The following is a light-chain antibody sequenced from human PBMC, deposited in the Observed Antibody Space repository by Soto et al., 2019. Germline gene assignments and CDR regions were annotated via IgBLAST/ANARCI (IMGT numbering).Light chain of an antibody. V-gene: IGKV1-5*01. Sequence: DIQMTQSPSTLSASVGDRVTITCRASRNIERWLAWYQQKPGKPPKLLILNASTLGSGVPSRFSGGGSGTEFTLTISGLQPDDFATYYCQHCDTSWPFGQGTKVDIK. CDR3: QHCDTSWP. J-gene: IGKJ1*01. CDR1: RNIERW. CDR2: NAS.